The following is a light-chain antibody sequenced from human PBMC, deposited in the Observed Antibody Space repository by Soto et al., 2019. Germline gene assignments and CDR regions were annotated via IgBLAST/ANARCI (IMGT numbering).Light chain of an antibody. CDR3: QQYNNWPRT. V-gene: IGKV3-15*01. J-gene: IGKJ2*01. CDR2: GAS. CDR1: QSVSSN. Sequence: EIVMTQSPATLSVSPGERATLSRRASQSVSSNLAWYQQKPGQAPRVLIYGASTRATGIPARFSGSGSGTEFTLTISSLQSEDFAVYYCQQYNNWPRTFGQGTKLEI.